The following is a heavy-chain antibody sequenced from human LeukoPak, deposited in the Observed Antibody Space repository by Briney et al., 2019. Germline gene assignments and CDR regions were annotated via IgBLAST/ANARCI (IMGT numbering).Heavy chain of an antibody. J-gene: IGHJ4*02. CDR2: IYYSGST. Sequence: PSETLSLTCIVSDGSVSAYYWSWIRQTPGKGLEWIGYIYYSGSTNYNPSLKSRATISIDTSKNQFSLKLSSVTAADTAVYYCARISNGDETIWGQGTLVTVSS. D-gene: IGHD2-21*02. CDR3: ARISNGDETI. V-gene: IGHV4-59*02. CDR1: DGSVSAYY.